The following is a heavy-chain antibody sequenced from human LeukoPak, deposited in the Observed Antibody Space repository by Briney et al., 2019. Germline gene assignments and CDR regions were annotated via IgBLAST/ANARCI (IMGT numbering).Heavy chain of an antibody. CDR3: ARDRGSRWFGPIDY. V-gene: IGHV3-33*01. D-gene: IGHD6-13*01. Sequence: GGSLRLSCAASGFTFSSHGMHWVRQAPGKGLEWVAVIWNDGGNTYHADSVKGRFTISSDNSKNTLHLQMNSLRAEDTAVYYCARDRGSRWFGPIDYWGLGTLVTVSS. J-gene: IGHJ4*02. CDR2: IWNDGGNT. CDR1: GFTFSSHG.